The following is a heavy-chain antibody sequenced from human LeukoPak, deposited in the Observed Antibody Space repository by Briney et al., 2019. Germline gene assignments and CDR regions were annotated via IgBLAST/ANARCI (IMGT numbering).Heavy chain of an antibody. V-gene: IGHV4-59*01. CDR3: AREAGGTNYYGSSGYAFDY. CDR2: IYYSGST. CDR1: GGSISSYY. J-gene: IGHJ4*02. Sequence: PSETLSLTCTVFGGSISSYYWSWIRQPPGKGLEWIGYIYYSGSTNYNPSLKSRVTISVDTSKNQFSLKLSSVTAADTAVYYCAREAGGTNYYGSSGYAFDYWGQGTLVTVSS. D-gene: IGHD3-22*01.